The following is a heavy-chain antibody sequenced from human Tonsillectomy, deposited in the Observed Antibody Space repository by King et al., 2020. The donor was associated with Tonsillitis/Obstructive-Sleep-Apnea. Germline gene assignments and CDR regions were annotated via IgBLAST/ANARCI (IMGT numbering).Heavy chain of an antibody. CDR3: GGLSGAYGGVDCYSDDYWYFDL. CDR1: GYSFTSYW. J-gene: IGHJ2*01. D-gene: IGHD2-21*02. V-gene: IGHV5-10-1*03. CDR2: IDPSDSYT. Sequence: VQLVESGAEVKKPGESLRISCKGSGYSFTSYWINWVRQMPGKGLEWMGRIDPSDSYTNYSPSFQGHVTISADKSISTAYLQWSSLKASDTAMYYCGGLSGAYGGVDCYSDDYWYFDLWGRGTLVAVSP.